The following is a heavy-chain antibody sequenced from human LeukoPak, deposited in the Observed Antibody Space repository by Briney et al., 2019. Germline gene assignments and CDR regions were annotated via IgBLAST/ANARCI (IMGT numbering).Heavy chain of an antibody. CDR3: ARDVGVGSPDAFDI. CDR2: INHSGST. J-gene: IGHJ3*02. D-gene: IGHD1-26*01. CDR1: GGSFSGYY. Sequence: SETLSLTCAVYGGSFSGYYWSWIRQPPGKGLEWIGEINHSGSTNYNPSLKSRVTISVDTSKNQFSLKLSSVTAADTAVYYCARDVGVGSPDAFDIWGQGTMVTASS. V-gene: IGHV4-34*01.